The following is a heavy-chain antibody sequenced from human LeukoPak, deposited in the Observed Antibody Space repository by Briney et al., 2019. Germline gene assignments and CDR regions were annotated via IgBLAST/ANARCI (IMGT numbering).Heavy chain of an antibody. V-gene: IGHV3-23*01. CDR3: AKDGAYCSRPICSPDWDV. CDR2: ISTGGGST. D-gene: IGHD2-2*01. Sequence: PGGSLRLSCAASGFTFRDYGMSWVRQAPGKGLEWVSGISTGGGSTYYADSVKGRFTISRDNSKNTLYLQMNSLRAEDTAVYYCAKDGAYCSRPICSPDWDVWGQGTTVTVSS. J-gene: IGHJ6*02. CDR1: GFTFRDYG.